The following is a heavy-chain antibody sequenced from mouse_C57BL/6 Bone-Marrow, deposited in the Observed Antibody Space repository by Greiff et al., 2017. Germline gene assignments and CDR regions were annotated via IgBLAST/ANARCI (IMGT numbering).Heavy chain of an antibody. CDR1: GFTFSSYA. D-gene: IGHD3-2*02. CDR3: ARDLRPYYFDY. V-gene: IGHV5-4*01. J-gene: IGHJ2*01. Sequence: EVKLMESGGGLVKPGVSLKLSCAASGFTFSSYAMSWVRQTPEKRLEWVATISDGGSYTYYPDNVKGRFTISRDNAKNNLYLQMSHLKSEDTAMYYCARDLRPYYFDYWGQGTTLTVSS. CDR2: ISDGGSYT.